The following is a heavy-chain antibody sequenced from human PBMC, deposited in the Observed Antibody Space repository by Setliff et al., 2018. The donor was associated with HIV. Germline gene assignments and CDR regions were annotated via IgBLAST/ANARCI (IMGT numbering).Heavy chain of an antibody. CDR3: AKHVHYYYYMDV. CDR2: IYYSRST. CDR1: GGSISNYY. V-gene: IGHV4-59*08. Sequence: SETLSLTCTVSGGSISNYYWSWIRQPPGKGLEWIGNIYYSRSTNYNPSLKSRVSISLDTSKNQFSLKLSSVTAADTAVYYCAKHVHYYYYMDVWGKGTTVTVSS. J-gene: IGHJ6*03.